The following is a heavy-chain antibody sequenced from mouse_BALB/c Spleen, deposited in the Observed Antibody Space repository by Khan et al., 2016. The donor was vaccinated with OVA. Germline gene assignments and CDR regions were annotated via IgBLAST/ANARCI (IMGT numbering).Heavy chain of an antibody. D-gene: IGHD1-2*01. CDR1: GYSITSGYG. CDR3: ARTARIKY. Sequence: DVKLQESGPGLVKPSQSLSLTCTVTGYSITSGYGWNWIRQFPGNKLEWMGYISYSGSTNYNQSLKSRISITRDTSKNQFFLQLNSVTTEDTATYYCARTARIKYWGQGTTLTVSS. CDR2: ISYSGST. J-gene: IGHJ2*01. V-gene: IGHV3-2*02.